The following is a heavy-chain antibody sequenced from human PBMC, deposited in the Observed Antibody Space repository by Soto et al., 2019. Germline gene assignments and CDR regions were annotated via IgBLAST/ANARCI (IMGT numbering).Heavy chain of an antibody. CDR1: GYTFTSYD. CDR2: MNPNSGNT. D-gene: IGHD1-20*01. V-gene: IGHV1-8*01. Sequence: QVQLVQSGAEVKKPGASVKVSCKASGYTFTSYDINWVRQATGQGLERMGWMNPNSGNTAYAQKFQGRVTMTRTTSTSTAYMELSSLRSEDTAVYYCAREITDYGMDVWGQGTTVTVSS. CDR3: AREITDYGMDV. J-gene: IGHJ6*02.